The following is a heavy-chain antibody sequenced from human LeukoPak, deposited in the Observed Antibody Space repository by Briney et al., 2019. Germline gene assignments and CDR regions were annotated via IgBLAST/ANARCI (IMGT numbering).Heavy chain of an antibody. CDR1: GFTVSSNY. D-gene: IGHD6-13*01. J-gene: IGHJ4*02. CDR3: AKEALYSSSWDYFDY. V-gene: IGHV3-53*01. CDR2: IYSGGST. Sequence: GGSLRLSCAASGFTVSSNYMSWVRQAPGKGLEWVSVIYSGGSTSYADSVKGRFTISRDNSKNTLYLQMNSLRAEDTAVYYCAKEALYSSSWDYFDYWGQGTLVTASS.